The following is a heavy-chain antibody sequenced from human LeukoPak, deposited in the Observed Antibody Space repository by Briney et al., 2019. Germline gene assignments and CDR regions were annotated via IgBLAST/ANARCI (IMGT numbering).Heavy chain of an antibody. CDR2: ISSSSSYI. Sequence: GGSLRLSCAASGFTFSSYSMNWVRQAPGKGLEWVSSISSSSSYIYYADSVKGRFTISRDNAKNSLYLQMNSLRAEDTAVYYCARGPYCGGDCTGAFDIWGQGTMVTVSS. V-gene: IGHV3-21*01. J-gene: IGHJ3*02. D-gene: IGHD2-21*02. CDR1: GFTFSSYS. CDR3: ARGPYCGGDCTGAFDI.